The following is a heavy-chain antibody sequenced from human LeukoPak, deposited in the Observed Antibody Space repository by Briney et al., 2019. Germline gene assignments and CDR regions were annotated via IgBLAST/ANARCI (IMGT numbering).Heavy chain of an antibody. CDR3: ARSEVVPAALGAFDF. CDR1: GGSISSGSYY. CDR2: IYTSGST. Sequence: SETLSLTCTVSGGSISSGSYYWSWIRQPAGKGLEWIGRIYTSGSTNYNPSLKSRVTISVDTSKNQFSLKLSSVTAADTAVYYCARSEVVPAALGAFDFWGQGTMVTVSS. D-gene: IGHD2-2*01. J-gene: IGHJ3*01. V-gene: IGHV4-61*02.